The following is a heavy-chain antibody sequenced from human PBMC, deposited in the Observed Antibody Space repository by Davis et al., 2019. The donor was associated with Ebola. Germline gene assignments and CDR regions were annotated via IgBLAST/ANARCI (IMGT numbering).Heavy chain of an antibody. Sequence: HSQTLSLTCAISGDSVSSGGWNWIRQSPSRGLEWLGRTYYSSKWYNDYAVSVKSRITINPDTSKNQFSLHLNSVTPEDTALYFCARGWLRRGLDAWGERTAVTVSS. CDR1: GDSVSSGG. CDR3: ARGWLRRGLDA. J-gene: IGHJ6*04. V-gene: IGHV6-1*01. D-gene: IGHD3-10*01. CDR2: TYYSSKWYN.